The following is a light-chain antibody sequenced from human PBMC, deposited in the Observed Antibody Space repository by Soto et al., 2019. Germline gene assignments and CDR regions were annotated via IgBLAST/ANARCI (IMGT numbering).Light chain of an antibody. Sequence: EIVLTQSPATLSLSPGERATLSCRASQHIDVYLDWLQQKPGQSPRLLIFDASARATGTPTRFSGSGSGTDFTLTISSLEPEDFAVYYCQQRGYWPLTFGPGTKVDI. CDR1: QHIDVY. CDR2: DAS. J-gene: IGKJ3*01. CDR3: QQRGYWPLT. V-gene: IGKV3-11*01.